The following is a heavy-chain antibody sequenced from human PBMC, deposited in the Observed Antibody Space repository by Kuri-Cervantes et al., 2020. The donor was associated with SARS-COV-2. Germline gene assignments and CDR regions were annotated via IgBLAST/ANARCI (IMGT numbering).Heavy chain of an antibody. CDR3: TTDKDLGSGGAFDI. D-gene: IGHD3-10*01. J-gene: IGHJ3*02. CDR2: IRYDGSNK. V-gene: IGHV3-30*02. CDR1: GFTFSSYG. Sequence: GESLKISCAASGFTFSSYGMHWVRQAPGKGLEWVAFIRYDGSNKYYADSVKGRFTISRDNSKNTLYLQMNSLKTEGTAVYYCTTDKDLGSGGAFDIWGQGTMVTVSS.